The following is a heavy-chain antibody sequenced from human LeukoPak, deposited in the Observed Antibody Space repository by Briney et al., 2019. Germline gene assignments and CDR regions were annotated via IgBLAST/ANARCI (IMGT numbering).Heavy chain of an antibody. J-gene: IGHJ6*02. CDR3: ARGQAIGFWSGYYNLPYYYYGMDV. D-gene: IGHD3-3*01. CDR2: MNPNSGNT. V-gene: IGHV1-8*01. CDR1: GYTLTSYD. Sequence: ASVKVSCKASGYTLTSYDINWVRQATGQGLEWMGWMNPNSGNTGYAQKFQGRVTMTRNTSISTAYMELSSLRSEDTAVYYCARGQAIGFWSGYYNLPYYYYGMDVWGQGTTVTVSS.